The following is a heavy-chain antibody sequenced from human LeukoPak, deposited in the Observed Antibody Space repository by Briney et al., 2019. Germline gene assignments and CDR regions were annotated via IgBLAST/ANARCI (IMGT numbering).Heavy chain of an antibody. Sequence: SETLSLTCAVYGGSFSGYYWSWIRQPPGKGLEWIGEINHSGSTNYNPSLKSRVTMSVDTSKNQLSLNLSSVTAADTAVYYCVRDRGELYDYWGQGTLVTVSS. J-gene: IGHJ4*02. D-gene: IGHD3-16*01. CDR3: VRDRGELYDY. CDR2: INHSGST. V-gene: IGHV4-34*01. CDR1: GGSFSGYY.